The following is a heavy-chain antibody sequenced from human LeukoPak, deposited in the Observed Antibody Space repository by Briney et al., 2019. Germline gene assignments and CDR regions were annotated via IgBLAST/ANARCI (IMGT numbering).Heavy chain of an antibody. V-gene: IGHV4-39*07. D-gene: IGHD1-1*01. CDR2: IYYSGST. CDR3: ARVAGTKFDY. CDR1: GGSISSSSYY. Sequence: SETLSLTCTVSGGSISSSSYYWGWIRQPPGKGLEWIGSIYYSGSTYYNPSLQSRVTISLDTSQNQFSLTLNSVTAADTAVYYCARVAGTKFDYWGQGTLVTVSS. J-gene: IGHJ4*02.